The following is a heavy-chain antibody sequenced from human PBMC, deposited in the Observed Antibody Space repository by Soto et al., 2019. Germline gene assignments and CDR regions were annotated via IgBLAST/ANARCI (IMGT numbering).Heavy chain of an antibody. V-gene: IGHV5-51*01. Sequence: GESLKISCEHSGFNFPTFWIAWVRQMPGKGLEWMGTIYPDDSDTRYSPSFQGQVTISADKSIQTAYLQWGSLKASDSALYYCARRTTGSAFDIWGQGTMVTVSS. J-gene: IGHJ3*02. D-gene: IGHD1-1*01. CDR1: GFNFPTFW. CDR2: IYPDDSDT. CDR3: ARRTTGSAFDI.